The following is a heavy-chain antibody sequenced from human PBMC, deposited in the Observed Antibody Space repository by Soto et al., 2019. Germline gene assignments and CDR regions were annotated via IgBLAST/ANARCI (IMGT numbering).Heavy chain of an antibody. CDR1: GFTVSSKY. J-gene: IGHJ6*03. Sequence: PGGSLRLSCAASGFTVSSKYMSWVRQAPGKGLEWVSLIQSGGTTYYADSVKGRFTISRDSSKNMLHLQMDSLRAEDTAVYYCARDDILCSGGSCYGVPMYVWGKGTTVTVSS. V-gene: IGHV3-66*01. D-gene: IGHD2-15*01. CDR3: ARDDILCSGGSCYGVPMYV. CDR2: IQSGGTT.